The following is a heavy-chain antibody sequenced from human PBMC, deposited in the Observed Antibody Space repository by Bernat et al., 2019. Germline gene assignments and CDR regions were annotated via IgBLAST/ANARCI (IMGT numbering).Heavy chain of an antibody. CDR1: GGSISSGDYY. Sequence: QVQLQESGPGLVKPSQTLSLTCTVSGGSISSGDYYWSWIRQPPGKGLEWIGYIYYSGSTYYNPSLKSRVTISVDTSKNQFSLKLSSVTAADTAVYYCARDRTTYYDSSGAETDYWGQGTLVTVSS. D-gene: IGHD3-22*01. CDR2: IYYSGST. J-gene: IGHJ4*02. V-gene: IGHV4-30-4*01. CDR3: ARDRTTYYDSSGAETDY.